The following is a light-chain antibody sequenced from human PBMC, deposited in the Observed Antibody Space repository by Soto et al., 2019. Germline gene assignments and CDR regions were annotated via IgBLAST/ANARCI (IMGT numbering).Light chain of an antibody. J-gene: IGLJ3*02. CDR1: NSDVGGYNS. CDR3: FSYTANDNGV. CDR2: AVR. V-gene: IGLV2-11*01. Sequence: QSVLTQPHSVSGSPGQSVTISCTGTNSDVGGYNSVSWYQQLPGKAPKLIISAVRQRPSGVPDRFSGSKSGNTASLTISGLQADDEADYFCFSYTANDNGVFGGGTKVTVL.